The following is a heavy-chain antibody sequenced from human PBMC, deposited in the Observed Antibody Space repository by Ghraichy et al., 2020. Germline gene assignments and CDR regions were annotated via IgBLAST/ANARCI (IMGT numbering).Heavy chain of an antibody. CDR2: IYWDDDK. Sequence: SGPTLVKPTQTLTLTCTFSGFSLSTRRVGVGWIRQPPGKALEWLALIYWDDDKRYSPSLNSRLTISKDTSNNQVVLTMTKMDPVDTGTYYCAHRRDSSSTRTATAGSLSYFDYWGQGILVTVSS. J-gene: IGHJ4*02. CDR1: GFSLSTRRVG. CDR3: AHRRDSSSTRTATAGSLSYFDY. V-gene: IGHV2-5*02. D-gene: IGHD6-13*01.